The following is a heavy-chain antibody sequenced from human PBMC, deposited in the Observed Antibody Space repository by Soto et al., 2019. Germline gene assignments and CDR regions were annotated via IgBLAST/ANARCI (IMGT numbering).Heavy chain of an antibody. Sequence: GSLRLSCAASGFTFSNYAMSWVRQAPGKGLEWVSAISGGGGSTYYADSVKGRFTISRDNSKNTLYLQMNSLRAEDTAVYYCASYSSGYYSNFDSWAQGTLVTVSS. CDR3: ASYSSGYYSNFDS. D-gene: IGHD3-22*01. CDR2: ISGGGGST. V-gene: IGHV3-23*01. J-gene: IGHJ4*02. CDR1: GFTFSNYA.